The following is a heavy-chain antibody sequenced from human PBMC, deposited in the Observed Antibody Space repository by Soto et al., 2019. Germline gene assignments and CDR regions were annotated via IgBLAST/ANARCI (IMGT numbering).Heavy chain of an antibody. CDR3: AKATHDTGDYDYFDS. V-gene: IGHV3-23*01. CDR1: GFTFSTYA. Sequence: EVQLLESGGGLVQPGGSLRLSCAASGFTFSTYAMSWVRQAPGKGLKWVSAISGRGGSTYYADSVKGRFTISRDNAQNTRCLQMNSLRVEDTAVYYGAKATHDTGDYDYFDSWGQGTLVTVSS. D-gene: IGHD4-17*01. CDR2: ISGRGGST. J-gene: IGHJ4*02.